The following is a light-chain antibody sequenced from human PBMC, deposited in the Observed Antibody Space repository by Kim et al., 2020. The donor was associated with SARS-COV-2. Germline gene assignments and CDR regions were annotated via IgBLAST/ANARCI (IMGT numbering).Light chain of an antibody. CDR2: SNT. J-gene: IGLJ3*02. CDR1: NSKLGAGYD. Sequence: RVTISCTGRNSKLGAGYDVHWYQQLPGTTPKLLIYSNTNRPSGVPDRFSGSKSGASASLAITGLQADDEADYYCQSYDYSLSLWVFGGGTQLTVL. CDR3: QSYDYSLSLWV. V-gene: IGLV1-40*03.